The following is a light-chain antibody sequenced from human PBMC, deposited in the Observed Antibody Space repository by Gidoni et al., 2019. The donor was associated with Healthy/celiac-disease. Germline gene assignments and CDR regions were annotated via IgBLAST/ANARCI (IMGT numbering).Light chain of an antibody. V-gene: IGKV1-9*01. Sequence: DIQLTQSPSFLSASVGDRVTITCRASQGISSYLAWYQQKPGKAPKLLIYAASTVQGGVPSRFSGSGSGTEFTLTISSLQPEDFATYACQQRSSSPLTFGPGTKVDIK. CDR1: QGISSY. CDR3: QQRSSSPLT. J-gene: IGKJ3*01. CDR2: AAS.